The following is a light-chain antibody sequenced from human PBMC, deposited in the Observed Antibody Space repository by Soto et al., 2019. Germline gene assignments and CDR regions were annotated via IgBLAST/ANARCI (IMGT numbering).Light chain of an antibody. J-gene: IGLJ2*01. Sequence: QSVLTQPASVSGSPGQSITISCTGTSSEVGGYNYVSWYQQHPGKAPKLMIYDVSKRPSGVSNRFSGSKSGNTASLTISGLQAEDEADYYCSSYTSSSTSVVFGGGTKLTVL. CDR3: SSYTSSSTSVV. CDR2: DVS. CDR1: SSEVGGYNY. V-gene: IGLV2-14*03.